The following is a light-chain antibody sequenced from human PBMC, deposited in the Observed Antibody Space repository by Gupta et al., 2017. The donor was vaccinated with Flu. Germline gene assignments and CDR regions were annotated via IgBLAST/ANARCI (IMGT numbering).Light chain of an antibody. V-gene: IGLV1-47*01. J-gene: IGLJ1*01. CDR2: RNN. CDR1: SSNIGRDF. CDR3: TVWDDSLSGYV. Sequence: RVTISCSGSSSNIGRDFVSWYQHVPGTAPKLLIHRNNQRPSGVPDRFSASKSGTSASLAISGLRSEDEADYYCTVWDDSLSGYVFGTGTKVTGL.